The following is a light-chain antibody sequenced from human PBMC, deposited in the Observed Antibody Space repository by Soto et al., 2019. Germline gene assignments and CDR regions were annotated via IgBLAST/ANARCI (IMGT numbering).Light chain of an antibody. Sequence: QSALTQPASVSESPGQSIAISCTGTSSDVGGYSYVSWYQQQPGKAPKLVISDVSNRPSGVSDRFSGSTSGNTASLTISGLQTEDEADYYCASYTTSSTYVFGTGTKVTVL. CDR2: DVS. V-gene: IGLV2-14*01. J-gene: IGLJ1*01. CDR3: ASYTTSSTYV. CDR1: SSDVGGYSY.